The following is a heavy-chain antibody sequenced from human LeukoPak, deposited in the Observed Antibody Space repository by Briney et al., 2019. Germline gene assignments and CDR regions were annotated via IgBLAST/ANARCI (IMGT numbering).Heavy chain of an antibody. CDR2: FDPEDGET. J-gene: IGHJ4*02. Sequence: ASVKASCKVSGYTLTELSMHWVRQAPGKGLEWMGGFDPEDGETIYAQKFQGRVTMTEDTSTDTAYMELSSLRSEDTAVYYCATDGLGSSGYFDYWGQGTLVTVSS. D-gene: IGHD3-22*01. V-gene: IGHV1-24*01. CDR3: ATDGLGSSGYFDY. CDR1: GYTLTELS.